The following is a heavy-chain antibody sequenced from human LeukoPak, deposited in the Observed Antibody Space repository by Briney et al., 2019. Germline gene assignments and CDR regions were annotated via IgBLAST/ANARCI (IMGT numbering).Heavy chain of an antibody. D-gene: IGHD2-15*01. CDR1: GFTFSSFA. V-gene: IGHV3-23*01. Sequence: PGGSLRLSCSASGFTFSSFAMFWVRQAPGKGLEWVSLISGDGGSTYHADSVKGRFTISRDNSKNILYLQMNSLRAEDTAAYYCAKQLFFDYRGQGTLVTVSS. J-gene: IGHJ4*02. CDR3: AKQLFFDY. CDR2: ISGDGGST.